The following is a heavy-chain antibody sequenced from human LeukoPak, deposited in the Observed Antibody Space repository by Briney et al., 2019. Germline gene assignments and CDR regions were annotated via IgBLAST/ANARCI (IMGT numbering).Heavy chain of an antibody. J-gene: IGHJ4*02. V-gene: IGHV4-59*08. D-gene: IGHD3-10*01. Sequence: SETLSLTCTVSGGSISSYYWGWIRQPPGKGLEWIGYIYYSGSTNYNPSLKSRVTISVDTSKNQFSLKLSSVTAADTAVYYCARLPDYYGSGSPDYWGQGTLVTVSS. CDR1: GGSISSYY. CDR2: IYYSGST. CDR3: ARLPDYYGSGSPDY.